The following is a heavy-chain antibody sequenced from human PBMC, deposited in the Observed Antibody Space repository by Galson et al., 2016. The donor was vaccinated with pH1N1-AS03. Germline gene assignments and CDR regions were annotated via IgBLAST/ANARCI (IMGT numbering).Heavy chain of an antibody. D-gene: IGHD6-19*01. V-gene: IGHV4-34*01. Sequence: SETLSLTCAVYGGSFNNYYWNWIRQSPGKGLEWVGEINHSGSTDYNPSLKSRVTISVDTSKNQISLNPNAVTAADTAVYYCARGSYSSGWYRGRNAFDIGGQGTMVTVSS. CDR2: INHSGST. CDR1: GGSFNNYY. CDR3: ARGSYSSGWYRGRNAFDI. J-gene: IGHJ3*02.